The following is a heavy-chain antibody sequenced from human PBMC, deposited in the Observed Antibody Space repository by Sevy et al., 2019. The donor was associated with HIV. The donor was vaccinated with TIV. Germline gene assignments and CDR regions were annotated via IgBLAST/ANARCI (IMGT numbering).Heavy chain of an antibody. CDR1: GFTISSYW. V-gene: IGHV3-7*01. J-gene: IGHJ4*02. Sequence: GGSLRLSCAASGFTISSYWMLWVRQAPGKGLEWVANINKDGSTKYYLDSVKGRFTISKDNAKNSVVLQMNSLTAEDTGVYFCVRAMASADSFWGQGTLVTVSS. CDR2: INKDGSTK. CDR3: VRAMASADSF. D-gene: IGHD3-10*01.